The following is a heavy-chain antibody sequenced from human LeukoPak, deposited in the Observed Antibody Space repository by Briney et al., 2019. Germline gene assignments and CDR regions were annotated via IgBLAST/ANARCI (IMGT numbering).Heavy chain of an antibody. D-gene: IGHD6-19*01. CDR3: AVTGQWPTGDYFDY. V-gene: IGHV1-18*01. J-gene: IGHJ4*02. Sequence: ASVKVSCKASGGTFSSYAISWVRQAPGQGLEWMGWISAYNGNTNYAQKLQGRVTMTTDTSTSTAYMELRSLRSDDTAVYYCAVTGQWPTGDYFDYWGQGTLVTVPS. CDR2: ISAYNGNT. CDR1: GGTFSSYA.